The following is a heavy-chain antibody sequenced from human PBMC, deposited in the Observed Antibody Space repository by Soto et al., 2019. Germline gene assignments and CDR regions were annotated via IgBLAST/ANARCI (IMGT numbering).Heavy chain of an antibody. CDR3: AREPVAGIWFDP. CDR2: INSYNSNT. V-gene: IGHV1-18*01. J-gene: IGHJ5*02. D-gene: IGHD6-19*01. CDR1: GYTFTSYG. Sequence: QVQLVQSGAEVKKPGASVKVSCKASGYTFTSYGISWVRQAPGQGLEWMGWINSYNSNTNYAQKLQGRVTITTDTSTCTDYMELRSLRSDDTAVYYCAREPVAGIWFDPWGQGTLVTVSS.